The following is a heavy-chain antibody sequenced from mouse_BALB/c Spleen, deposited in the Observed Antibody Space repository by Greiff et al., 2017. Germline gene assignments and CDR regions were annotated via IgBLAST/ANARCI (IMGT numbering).Heavy chain of an antibody. D-gene: IGHD2-4*01. Sequence: DVHLVESGGGLVQPGGSRKLSCAASGFTFSSFGMHWVRQAPEKGLEWVAYISSGSSTIYYADTVKGRFTISRDNPKNTLFLQMTSLRSEDTAMYYCARRAATMITTTSYAMDYWGQGTSVTVSS. CDR2: ISSGSSTI. J-gene: IGHJ4*01. CDR1: GFTFSSFG. CDR3: ARRAATMITTTSYAMDY. V-gene: IGHV5-17*02.